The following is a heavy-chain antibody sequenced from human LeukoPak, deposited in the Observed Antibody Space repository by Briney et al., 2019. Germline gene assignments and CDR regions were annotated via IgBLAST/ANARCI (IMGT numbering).Heavy chain of an antibody. Sequence: GGSLRLSCAASGFTFSSYWMHWVRQAPGKGLVWVSRINTDGSSTYYADSVKGRFTISRDNAKNTLYLQMNSLRAEDTVVYYCVRGARGMYYFDYWGQGTLVTVSS. CDR3: VRGARGMYYFDY. CDR1: GFTFSSYW. CDR2: INTDGSST. D-gene: IGHD3-16*01. V-gene: IGHV3-74*01. J-gene: IGHJ4*02.